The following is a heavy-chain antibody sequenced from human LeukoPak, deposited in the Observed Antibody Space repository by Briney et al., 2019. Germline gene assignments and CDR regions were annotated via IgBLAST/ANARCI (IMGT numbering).Heavy chain of an antibody. CDR3: ARDYDFWSGDMDV. J-gene: IGHJ6*03. D-gene: IGHD3-3*01. CDR2: IYTSGST. CDR1: GGSISSGSYY. V-gene: IGHV4-61*02. Sequence: PSQTLSLTCTVSGGSISSGSYYWSWIRQPAGKGLEWIGRIYTSGSTNYNPSLKSRVTISVDTSKSQFPLKLSSVTAADTAVYYCARDYDFWSGDMDVWGKGTTVTVSS.